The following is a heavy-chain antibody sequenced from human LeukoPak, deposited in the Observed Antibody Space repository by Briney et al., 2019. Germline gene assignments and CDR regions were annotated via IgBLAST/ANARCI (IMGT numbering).Heavy chain of an antibody. J-gene: IGHJ6*03. V-gene: IGHV4-39*07. CDR2: IYYSGST. CDR3: ARSGIDYGDYYYYYMDV. D-gene: IGHD4-17*01. Sequence: SEALSLTCTVSGGSISSSSYYWGRIRQPPGKGLEWIGSIYYSGSTYYNPSLKSRVTISVDTSKNQFSLKLSSVTAADTAVYYCARSGIDYGDYYYYYMDVWGKGTTVTISS. CDR1: GGSISSSSYY.